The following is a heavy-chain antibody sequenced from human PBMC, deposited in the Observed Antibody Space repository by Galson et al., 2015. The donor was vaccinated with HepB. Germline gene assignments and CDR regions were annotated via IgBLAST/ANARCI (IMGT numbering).Heavy chain of an antibody. CDR2: VYPDDSDT. Sequence: QSGAEVKKPGESLRISCQASGYSFTNYWIGWVRQMPGKGLEWMGIVYPDDSDTTYSPSFRGQVTISADKPISTAYLRWSGLQASDTAMYYCARQTADYNSYYFDYWGQGTLVTVSS. CDR1: GYSFTNYW. V-gene: IGHV5-51*01. CDR3: ARQTADYNSYYFDY. D-gene: IGHD4-11*01. J-gene: IGHJ4*02.